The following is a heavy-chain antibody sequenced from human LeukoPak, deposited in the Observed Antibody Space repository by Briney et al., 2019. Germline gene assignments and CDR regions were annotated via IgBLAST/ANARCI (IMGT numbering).Heavy chain of an antibody. V-gene: IGHV4-39*01. D-gene: IGHD2-15*01. CDR3: AKVVVAAYDAFDI. Sequence: SETLSLTCTVSGGSISSSRYYWGWIRQPPGKGLEWIGSIYSSGNTYYNTSLKSRVTISVDTSENQFSLKLSSVTAADTAVYYCAKVVVAAYDAFDIWGQGTMVTVSS. CDR2: IYSSGNT. CDR1: GGSISSSRYY. J-gene: IGHJ3*02.